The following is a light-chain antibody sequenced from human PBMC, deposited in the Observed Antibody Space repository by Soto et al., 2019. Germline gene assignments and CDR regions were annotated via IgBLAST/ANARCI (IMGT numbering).Light chain of an antibody. V-gene: IGKV3-15*01. Sequence: THAPSTLSSSLGERATLSCRASQSISSHLAWYQQRPGQAPRLLIYGASTRATGIPDRFSGSGSGTEFTLTISNVQSGDFAVYYCQQYNNWPIFGPGSNVDVK. CDR3: QQYNNWPI. CDR2: GAS. CDR1: QSISSH. J-gene: IGKJ3*01.